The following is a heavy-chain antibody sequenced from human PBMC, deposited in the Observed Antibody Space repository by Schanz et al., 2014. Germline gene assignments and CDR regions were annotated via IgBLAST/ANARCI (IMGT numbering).Heavy chain of an antibody. Sequence: QVQLQESGPGLVKPSQTLSLTCIVSGGSISSGTYYWSWLRQPAGKGLEWIGRIYTSGSTNYNPSLKSRVTIPRDTPKNQFSLKLSSVTAADTAVYYCAREPLSGYNWFDPWGQGTLVTVSS. J-gene: IGHJ5*02. CDR1: GGSISSGTYY. V-gene: IGHV4-61*02. CDR3: AREPLSGYNWFDP. CDR2: IYTSGST. D-gene: IGHD6-25*01.